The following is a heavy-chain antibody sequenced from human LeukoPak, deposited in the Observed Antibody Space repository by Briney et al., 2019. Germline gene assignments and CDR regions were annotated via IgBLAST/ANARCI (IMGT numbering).Heavy chain of an antibody. CDR3: AKRGVVIRVILVGFHKEAYYFDS. Sequence: PGGSLRLSCAVSGLTLSNYGMSWVSQAPGKGMEWVSAISDSGGRTNYADSVKGRFTISRDNPKNTLYLQMNSLRAEDTAVYFCAKRGVVIRVILVGFHKEAYYFDSWGQGALVTVSS. CDR2: ISDSGGRT. V-gene: IGHV3-23*01. J-gene: IGHJ4*02. D-gene: IGHD3-22*01. CDR1: GLTLSNYG.